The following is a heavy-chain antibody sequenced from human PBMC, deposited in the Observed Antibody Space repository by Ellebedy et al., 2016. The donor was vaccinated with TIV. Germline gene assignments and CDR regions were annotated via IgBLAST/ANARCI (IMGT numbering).Heavy chain of an antibody. D-gene: IGHD6-13*01. CDR1: GGSISSYY. V-gene: IGHV4-59*01. Sequence: MPSETLSLTCTVSGGSISSYYLSRIRQPPGKGLECIGYSYYIWSTNYNPYLKSRVTITVDTSKNHFSLKLRSVTAADTAVYYCARSGFRIAAAGTHRELDDYYFEYWGQGILVTVAS. J-gene: IGHJ4*02. CDR3: ARSGFRIAAAGTHRELDDYYFEY. CDR2: SYYIWST.